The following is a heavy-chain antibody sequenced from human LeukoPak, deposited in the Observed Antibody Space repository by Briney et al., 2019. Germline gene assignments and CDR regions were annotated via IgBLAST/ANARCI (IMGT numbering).Heavy chain of an antibody. V-gene: IGHV3-74*01. CDR1: GFTFSNYA. J-gene: IGHJ4*02. CDR3: ARGRGSGSSDY. D-gene: IGHD3-10*01. CDR2: INSDGSTT. Sequence: GGSLRLSCAASGFTFSNYAMSWVRQVPGKGLVWVSRINSDGSTTIYADSVKGRFTISRDNAKNTLFLQMNSLRAEDTAVYYCARGRGSGSSDYWGQGTLVTVSS.